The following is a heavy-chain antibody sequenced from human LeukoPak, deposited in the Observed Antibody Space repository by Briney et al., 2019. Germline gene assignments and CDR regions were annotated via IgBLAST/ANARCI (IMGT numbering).Heavy chain of an antibody. Sequence: PGGSLRLSCAPSGFTFSIYGMTWVRQAPGKGLEWVANIKQDGSEESYVDSVRGRFTISRDNAKTSVYLQMNSLRAEDTAVYYCARLSGGIYCSGGSCYFDYWGQGTLVTVSS. CDR2: IKQDGSEE. CDR3: ARLSGGIYCSGGSCYFDY. V-gene: IGHV3-7*01. CDR1: GFTFSIYG. J-gene: IGHJ4*02. D-gene: IGHD2-15*01.